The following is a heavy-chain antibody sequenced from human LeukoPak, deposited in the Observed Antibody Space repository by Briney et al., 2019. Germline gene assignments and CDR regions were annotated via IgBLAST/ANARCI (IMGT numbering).Heavy chain of an antibody. D-gene: IGHD2/OR15-2a*01. CDR2: IYYSGSS. V-gene: IGHV4-61*01. CDR3: ARDATFLARAFDI. Sequence: PSETLSLTCTVSGGSISSSSDYWGWIRQPPGKGLEWIGYIYYSGSSNYNPSLKSRVTISVDTSKNQFSLKLSSVTAADTAVYYCARDATFLARAFDIWGQGTLVTVSS. CDR1: GGSISSSSDY. J-gene: IGHJ3*02.